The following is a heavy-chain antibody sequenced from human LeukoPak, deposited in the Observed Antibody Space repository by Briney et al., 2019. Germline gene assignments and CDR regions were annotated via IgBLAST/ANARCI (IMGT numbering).Heavy chain of an antibody. J-gene: IGHJ4*02. CDR3: TYFGYSYGPFDY. V-gene: IGHV3-23*01. D-gene: IGHD5-18*01. Sequence: GGSLRLSCAASGFTFSSYAMSWVRQAPGKGLEGVSAISGSGGSTYYADSVKGRFTISRDNSKNTLYLQMNSLRAEDTAVYYCTYFGYSYGPFDYWGQGTLVTVSS. CDR2: ISGSGGST. CDR1: GFTFSSYA.